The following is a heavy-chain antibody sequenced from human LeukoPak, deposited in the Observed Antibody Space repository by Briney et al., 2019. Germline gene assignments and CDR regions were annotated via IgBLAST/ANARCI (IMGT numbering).Heavy chain of an antibody. V-gene: IGHV3-53*01. CDR3: ARLVSGSVDS. J-gene: IGHJ4*02. D-gene: IGHD1-26*01. CDR2: IHSGGST. CDR1: GFTVSNNY. Sequence: GGSLRLSCAASGFTVSNNYMSWARQAPGKGLEWVSVIHSGGSTYYPDSVKGRFTISRDNSQNTLYLQMNSLRAEDTAVFYCARLVSGSVDSWGQGTLVTVSS.